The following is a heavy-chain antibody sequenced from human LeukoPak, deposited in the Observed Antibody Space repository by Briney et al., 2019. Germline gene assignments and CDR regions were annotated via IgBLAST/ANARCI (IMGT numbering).Heavy chain of an antibody. Sequence: SETLSLTCAVYGGSFSGYYWSWICQPPGKGLEWIGEINHSGSTNYNPSLKSRVTISVDTSKNQFSLKLSSVTAADTAVYYCARAMPDCSSTSCYSVWGQGTLVTVSS. CDR1: GGSFSGYY. J-gene: IGHJ4*02. V-gene: IGHV4-34*01. CDR3: ARAMPDCSSTSCYSV. CDR2: INHSGST. D-gene: IGHD2-2*01.